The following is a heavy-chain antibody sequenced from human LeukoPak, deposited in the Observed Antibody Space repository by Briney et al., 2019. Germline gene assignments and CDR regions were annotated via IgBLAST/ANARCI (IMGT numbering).Heavy chain of an antibody. CDR3: ATAPASVDSS. Sequence: PGGSLRLSCAASGFTFTRFWLTWVRQSPGKGLEGVANINRDGTKTTYVDSVEGRFAISRDNAKNSVFLLMTSLRAEDTAMYYCATAPASVDSSWGQGTLVAVSS. V-gene: IGHV3-7*01. CDR2: INRDGTKT. CDR1: GFTFTRFW. D-gene: IGHD3-3*01. J-gene: IGHJ5*02.